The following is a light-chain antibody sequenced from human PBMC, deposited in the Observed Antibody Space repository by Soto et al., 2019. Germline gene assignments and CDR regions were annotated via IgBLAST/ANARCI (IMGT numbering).Light chain of an antibody. Sequence: DIQMTQSPSTLSASVGDRVTITCRASQSISDWLAWFQLKPGKAPKLLIYDASSLESGVPSRFSGSGSGTEFTLTISSLQPDDFASYYCQQYKDYPITFGQGTRLEIK. CDR2: DAS. CDR3: QQYKDYPIT. J-gene: IGKJ5*01. CDR1: QSISDW. V-gene: IGKV1-5*01.